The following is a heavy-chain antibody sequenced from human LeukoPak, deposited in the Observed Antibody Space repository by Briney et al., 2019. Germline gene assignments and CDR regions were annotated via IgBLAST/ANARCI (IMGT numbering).Heavy chain of an antibody. J-gene: IGHJ4*02. CDR1: GGTFSSYA. Sequence: ASVKVSFKASGGTFSSYAISWVRQAPGQGLEWMGGIIPIFGTANYAQKFQGRVTITTDESTSTAYMELSSLRSEDTAVYYCAREASEEARAVGYWGQGTLVTVSS. D-gene: IGHD6-6*01. CDR3: AREASEEARAVGY. CDR2: IIPIFGTA. V-gene: IGHV1-69*05.